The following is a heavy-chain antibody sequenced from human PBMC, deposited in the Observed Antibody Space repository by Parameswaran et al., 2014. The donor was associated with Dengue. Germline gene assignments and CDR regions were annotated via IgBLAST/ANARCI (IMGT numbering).Heavy chain of an antibody. CDR2: IIPIFGTA. CDR3: AREPHGYFDY. J-gene: IGHJ4*02. V-gene: IGHV1-69*01. Sequence: SWVRQAPGQGLEWMGGIIPIFGTANYAQKFQGRVTITADESTSTAYMELSSVRSEDTAVYYCAREPHGYFDYWGQGTLVTVS.